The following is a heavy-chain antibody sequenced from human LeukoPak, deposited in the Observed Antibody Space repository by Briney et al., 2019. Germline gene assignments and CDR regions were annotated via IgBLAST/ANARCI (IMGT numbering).Heavy chain of an antibody. V-gene: IGHV4-39*07. J-gene: IGHJ4*02. CDR1: GGSISSSSYY. CDR3: ARLRNSYFDY. Sequence: SETLSLTCTVSGGSISSSSYYWGWIRQPPGKGLEWIGSIYYSGSTYYNPSLKSRVTISVDTSKNQFSLKLSSVTAADTAVYYCARLRNSYFDYWGQGTLVTVSS. CDR2: IYYSGST.